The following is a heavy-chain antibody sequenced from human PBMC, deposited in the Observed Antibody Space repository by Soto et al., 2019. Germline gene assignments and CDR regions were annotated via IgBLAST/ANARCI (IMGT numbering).Heavy chain of an antibody. V-gene: IGHV1-46*03. D-gene: IGHD3-10*01. J-gene: IGHJ3*02. CDR3: ARGYYGSGSYYKEGVGAFDI. CDR2: INPSGGST. Sequence: GASVKVSCKASGYTFTSYYMHWVRQAPGQGLEWMGIINPSGGSTSYAQKFQGRVTMTRDTSTSTVYMELSSLRSEDTAVYYCARGYYGSGSYYKEGVGAFDIWGQGTMVTVSS. CDR1: GYTFTSYY.